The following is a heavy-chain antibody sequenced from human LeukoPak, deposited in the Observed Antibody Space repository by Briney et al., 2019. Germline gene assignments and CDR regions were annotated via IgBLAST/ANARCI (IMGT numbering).Heavy chain of an antibody. CDR3: ARDRCSGGSCQYYFDY. V-gene: IGHV3-64*01. J-gene: IGHJ4*02. Sequence: GGSLRLSCAASGFTFSSYAMHWVRQAPGKGLEYVSAISSNGGSTYYANSVKGRFTISRDNSKNTLYLQMGSLRAEDMAVYYCARDRCSGGSCQYYFDYWAREPWSPSPQ. CDR1: GFTFSSYA. CDR2: ISSNGGST. D-gene: IGHD2-15*01.